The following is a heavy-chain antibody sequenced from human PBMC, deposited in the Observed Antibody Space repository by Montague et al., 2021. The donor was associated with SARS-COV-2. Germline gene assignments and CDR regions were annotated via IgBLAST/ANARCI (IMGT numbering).Heavy chain of an antibody. D-gene: IGHD2-21*01. Sequence: TLSLTCTVSGGSISSGSYYWSWIRQPAGKGLEWIGRIYTSGSTNYNPSLKSRVTISIDTSKNQFSLKLSSVTAADTAVYYCARVVSFAFDYWGQGTLVTVSS. J-gene: IGHJ4*02. CDR3: ARVVSFAFDY. V-gene: IGHV4-61*02. CDR2: IYTSGST. CDR1: GGSISSGSYY.